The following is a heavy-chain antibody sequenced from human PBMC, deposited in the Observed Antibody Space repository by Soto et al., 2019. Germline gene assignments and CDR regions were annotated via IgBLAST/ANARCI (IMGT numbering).Heavy chain of an antibody. CDR1: GFTFSSYA. CDR2: ISYDGSNK. V-gene: IGHV3-30-3*01. CDR3: ARDRRGSGWYVNYYYYGMDV. J-gene: IGHJ6*02. D-gene: IGHD6-19*01. Sequence: QVQLVESGGGVVQPGRSLRLSCAASGFTFSSYAMHWVRQAPGKGLEWVAVISYDGSNKYYADSVKGRFTISRDNSKNTLYLQMNSLRAEDMAVYYCARDRRGSGWYVNYYYYGMDVWGQGTTVTVSS.